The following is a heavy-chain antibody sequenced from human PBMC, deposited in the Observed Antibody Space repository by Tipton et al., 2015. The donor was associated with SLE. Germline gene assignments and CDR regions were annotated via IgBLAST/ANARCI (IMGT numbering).Heavy chain of an antibody. CDR1: GYSISSGYY. J-gene: IGHJ4*02. CDR3: ARIRPGHGDPFDF. Sequence: TLSLTCVVSGYSISSGYYWGWIRQPPGKGLEWIGRLYGSGSPTHYNPSLEGRVTVSVDTSQNQVSLKLTSVTAADTAVYYCARIRPGHGDPFDFWGQGTLVTVSS. V-gene: IGHV4-38-2*01. CDR2: LYGSGSPT. D-gene: IGHD4-17*01.